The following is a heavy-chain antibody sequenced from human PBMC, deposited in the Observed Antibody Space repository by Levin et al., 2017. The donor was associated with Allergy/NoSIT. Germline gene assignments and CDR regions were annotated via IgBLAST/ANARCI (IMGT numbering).Heavy chain of an antibody. V-gene: IGHV3-23*01. Sequence: GESLKISCAASGFTFSSYAMSWVRQAPGKGLEWVSTFSDNGFTTYYADSVRGRFTISRDNSKNTLFLQMNSLRAADTAVYFCAKDLTRSRYFDFWGRGTLVTVSS. CDR2: FSDNGFTT. CDR1: GFTFSSYA. CDR3: AKDLTRSRYFDF. D-gene: IGHD2-15*01. J-gene: IGHJ2*01.